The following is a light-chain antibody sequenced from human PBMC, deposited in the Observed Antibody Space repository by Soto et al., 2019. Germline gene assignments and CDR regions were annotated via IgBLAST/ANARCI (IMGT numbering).Light chain of an antibody. CDR3: CSHLGSYTSYV. Sequence: QSALTQPRSVSGSPGQSVTISCTGTSSDVGGYNFVSWYQQHPGKAPKFMIYDVTKRPSGVPDRFSGSKSGNTASLTISGLQAEDEADYYCCSHLGSYTSYVFGTGTKLTVL. V-gene: IGLV2-11*01. J-gene: IGLJ1*01. CDR2: DVT. CDR1: SSDVGGYNF.